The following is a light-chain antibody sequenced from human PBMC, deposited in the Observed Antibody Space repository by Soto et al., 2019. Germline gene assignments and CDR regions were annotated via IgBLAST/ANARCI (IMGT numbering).Light chain of an antibody. V-gene: IGKV1-16*01. Sequence: DIQMTQSPSSLSASVGDRVTFTCRSNQDISTSLAWFQQKPGKAPTSLIYAASSLQSGVPSRFSGSGSGTDFSRTISSLQTEDFATYDCQHYYSYPLTFGGGTKVEIK. J-gene: IGKJ4*01. CDR3: QHYYSYPLT. CDR2: AAS. CDR1: QDISTS.